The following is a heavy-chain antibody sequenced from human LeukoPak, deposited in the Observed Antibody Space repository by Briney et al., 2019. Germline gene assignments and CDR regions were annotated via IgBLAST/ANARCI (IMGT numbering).Heavy chain of an antibody. J-gene: IGHJ3*02. CDR3: ARVLHDILDAFDI. V-gene: IGHV4-61*01. CDR1: GGSVSSGRYY. D-gene: IGHD3-9*01. CDR2: IYYSGST. Sequence: SETLSLTCTVSGGSVSSGRYYWSWIRQPPGKGLEWIGYIYYSGSTNYNPSLKSRVTISVDTSKNQFSLKLSSVTAADTAVYYCARVLHDILDAFDIWGQGTMVTVSS.